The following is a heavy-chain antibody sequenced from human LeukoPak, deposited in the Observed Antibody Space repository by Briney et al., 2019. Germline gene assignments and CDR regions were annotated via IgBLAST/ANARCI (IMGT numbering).Heavy chain of an antibody. V-gene: IGHV4-34*01. CDR3: ARGDFWIRIDY. J-gene: IGHJ4*02. CDR1: GFTFSNAW. CDR2: INHSGST. D-gene: IGHD3-3*01. Sequence: GSLRLSCAASGFTFSNAWMSWVRQAPGKGLEWIGEINHSGSTNYNPSLKSRVTISVDTSKNQFSLKLSSVTAADTAVYYCARGDFWIRIDYWGQGTLVTVSS.